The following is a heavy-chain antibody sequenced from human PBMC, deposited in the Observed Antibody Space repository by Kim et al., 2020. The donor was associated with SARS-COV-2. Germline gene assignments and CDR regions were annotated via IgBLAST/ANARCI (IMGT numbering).Heavy chain of an antibody. CDR3: ARDRLGYCSSSSCYNFDY. D-gene: IGHD2-2*01. CDR1: GYTFTSYY. J-gene: IGHJ4*02. CDR2: INPSGGST. Sequence: ASVKVSCKASGYTFTSYYMHWVRQAPGQGLEWMGIINPSGGSTTYAQRFQGRVTMTSDTSTSTVYMELSSLRSEDTAIYYCARDRLGYCSSSSCYNFDYWGQGTLVTVS. V-gene: IGHV1-46*01.